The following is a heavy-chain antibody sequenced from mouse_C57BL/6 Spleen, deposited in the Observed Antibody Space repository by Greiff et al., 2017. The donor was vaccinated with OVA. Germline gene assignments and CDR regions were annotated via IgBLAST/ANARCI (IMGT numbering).Heavy chain of an antibody. J-gene: IGHJ2*01. CDR3: ARYGNYVATFDY. Sequence: VQLQQPGTELVKPGASVTLSCKASGYTFTSYWMHWVKQRPGQGLEWIGNINPSNGGTNYNEKFKSKATLTVDKSSSTAYMQLSSLTSEDSAVYYCARYGNYVATFDYWGQGTTLTVSS. D-gene: IGHD2-1*01. CDR1: GYTFTSYW. CDR2: INPSNGGT. V-gene: IGHV1-53*01.